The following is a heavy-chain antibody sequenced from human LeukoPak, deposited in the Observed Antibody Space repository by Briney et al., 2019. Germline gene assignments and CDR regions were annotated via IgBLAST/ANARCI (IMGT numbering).Heavy chain of an antibody. CDR2: IIPIFGTA. J-gene: IGHJ5*02. Sequence: ASVKVSCKASGGTFSSYAISWVRQAPGQGLEWMGGIIPIFGTANYAQKFQGRVTITTDESTSTAYMELSSLRSEDTAVYYCAREAITIVWGVNNYNWFDPWGQGTLVTVSS. D-gene: IGHD3-10*01. V-gene: IGHV1-69*05. CDR1: GGTFSSYA. CDR3: AREAITIVWGVNNYNWFDP.